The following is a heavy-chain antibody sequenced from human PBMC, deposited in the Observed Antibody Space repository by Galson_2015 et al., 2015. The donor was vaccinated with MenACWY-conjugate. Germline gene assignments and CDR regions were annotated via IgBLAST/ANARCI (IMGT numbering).Heavy chain of an antibody. D-gene: IGHD6-6*01. CDR2: IYPGDSDT. CDR3: ARRSARSHFDH. J-gene: IGHJ4*02. Sequence: QSGAEVKKPGESLKISCKGSGYSFANYWIGWGRQMPGKGLEWMGIIYPGDSDTRYSPSFQGQVTISADKSINTAYLQWTSLKSSDSAIYFCARRSARSHFDHWGQGTLVTVSS. CDR1: GYSFANYW. V-gene: IGHV5-51*03.